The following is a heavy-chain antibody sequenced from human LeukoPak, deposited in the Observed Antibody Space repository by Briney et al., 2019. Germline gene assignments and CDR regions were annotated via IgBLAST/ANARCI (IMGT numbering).Heavy chain of an antibody. J-gene: IGHJ4*02. CDR3: ARDQGYYDLDY. V-gene: IGHV3-30*02. CDR1: GFTFSDYY. CDR2: IRYDGSNK. D-gene: IGHD3-22*01. Sequence: GGSLRLSCAASGFTFSDYYMSWIRQAPGKGLGWVAFIRYDGSNKYYADSVKGRFTISRDNSKNTLYLQMNSLRTEDTAVYYCARDQGYYDLDYWGQGTLVTVSS.